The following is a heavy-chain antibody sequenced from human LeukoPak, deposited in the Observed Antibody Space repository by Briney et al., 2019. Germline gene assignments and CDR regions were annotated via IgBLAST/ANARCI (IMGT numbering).Heavy chain of an antibody. V-gene: IGHV4-30-2*01. J-gene: IGHJ3*02. CDR1: GGSISSGGYS. CDR3: ARDHLDAFDI. Sequence: SETLSLTCAVSGGSISSGGYSWSWIRQPPGKGLEWIGYIYHSGSTYYNPSLKSRVTISVDRSKNQFSLKLSSVTAADTAVYYRARDHLDAFDIWGQGTMVTVSS. CDR2: IYHSGST.